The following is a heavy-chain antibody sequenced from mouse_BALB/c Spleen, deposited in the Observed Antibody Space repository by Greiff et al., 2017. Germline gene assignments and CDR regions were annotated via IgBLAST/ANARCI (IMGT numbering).Heavy chain of an antibody. J-gene: IGHJ4*01. CDR1: GFTFSSYG. CDR3: ARTRRNYYAMDY. D-gene: IGHD2-1*01. V-gene: IGHV5-6-3*01. CDR2: INSNGGST. Sequence: DVMLVESGGGLVQPGGSLKLSCAASGFTFSSYGMSWVRQTPDKRLELVATINSNGGSTYYPDSVKGRFTISRDNAKNTLYLQMSSLKSEDTAMYYCARTRRNYYAMDYWGQGTSVTVSS.